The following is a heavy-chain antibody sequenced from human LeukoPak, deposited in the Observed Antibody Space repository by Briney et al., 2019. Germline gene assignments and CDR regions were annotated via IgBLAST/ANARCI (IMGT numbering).Heavy chain of an antibody. CDR1: GGSISSTNW. Sequence: AWETLSFTCGVSGGSISSTNWWTWVRQPPGKGLKWIGEVHLNGRTNDNPSVRSRLTMSVDLSENHISLKLASVTAADTAVYYCAREGGPSRPLAYSGQGILVTVSS. V-gene: IGHV4-4*02. CDR3: AREGGPSRPLAY. CDR2: VHLNGRT. J-gene: IGHJ4*02.